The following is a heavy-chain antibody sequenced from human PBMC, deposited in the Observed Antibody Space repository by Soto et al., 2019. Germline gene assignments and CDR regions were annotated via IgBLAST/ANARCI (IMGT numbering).Heavy chain of an antibody. CDR1: GLSLSTTGVG. CDR2: IYWDDDK. J-gene: IGHJ6*02. D-gene: IGHD2-21*02. Sequence: QITLKESGPTLVKPTQTLTLTCTFSGLSLSTTGVGVGWIRQPPGKALEGLALIYWDDDKRYSPSLKSRLTITKEPSKNQVVLTMTNVDPVDTATYYCVQSRCGGDCLQSYSSHSYYGLDVWGQGTTVTVSS. V-gene: IGHV2-5*02. CDR3: VQSRCGGDCLQSYSSHSYYGLDV.